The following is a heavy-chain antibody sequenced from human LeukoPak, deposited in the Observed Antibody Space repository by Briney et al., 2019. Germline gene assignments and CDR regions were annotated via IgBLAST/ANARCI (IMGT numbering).Heavy chain of an antibody. CDR2: ISSSSSYI. CDR3: AREDTAMALFDY. J-gene: IGHJ4*02. Sequence: PGGSLRLSCAASGFTVSSNYMSWVRQAPGKGLEWVSSISSSSSYIYYADSVKGRFTISRDNAKNSLYLQMNSLRAEDTAVYYCAREDTAMALFDYWGQGTLVTVSS. CDR1: GFTVSSNY. V-gene: IGHV3-21*01. D-gene: IGHD5-18*01.